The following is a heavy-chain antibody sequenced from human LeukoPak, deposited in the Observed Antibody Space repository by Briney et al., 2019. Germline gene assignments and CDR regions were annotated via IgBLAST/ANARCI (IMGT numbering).Heavy chain of an antibody. CDR3: TTGEIFGVVIRLYYYYGMDV. CDR2: IKSKTDGGTT. Sequence: PGGSLRLSCAASGFTLSSYAIHWVRQAPGKGLEWVGRIKSKTDGGTTDYAAPVKGRFTISRDDSKNTLYLQMNSLKTEDTAVYYCTTGEIFGVVIRLYYYYGMDVWGQGTTVTVSS. J-gene: IGHJ6*02. CDR1: GFTLSSYA. V-gene: IGHV3-15*01. D-gene: IGHD3-3*01.